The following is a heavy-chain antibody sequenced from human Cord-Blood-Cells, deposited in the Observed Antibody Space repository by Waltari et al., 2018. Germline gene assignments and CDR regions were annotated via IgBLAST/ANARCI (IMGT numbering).Heavy chain of an antibody. CDR3: ARHRSRPGSSWFAFDI. Sequence: QLQLQESGPGLVKPSETLSLTCTVSGGSISSSSYYWGWIRQPPGKGLEWIGSIYYSGSTYYNPSLKSRVTISVDTSKNQFSLKLGSVTAADTAVYYCARHRSRPGSSWFAFDIWGQGTMVTVSS. J-gene: IGHJ3*02. V-gene: IGHV4-39*01. D-gene: IGHD6-13*01. CDR2: IYYSGST. CDR1: GGSISSSSYY.